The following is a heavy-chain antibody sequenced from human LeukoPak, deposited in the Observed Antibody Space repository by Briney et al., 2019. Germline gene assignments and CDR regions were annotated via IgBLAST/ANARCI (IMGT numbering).Heavy chain of an antibody. V-gene: IGHV4-34*01. CDR2: INHSGST. Sequence: GSLRLSCAASGFTFNSYGMSWVRQPPGKGLEWIGEINHSGSTNYNPSLKSRVTISVDTSKNQFSLKLSSVTATDTAVYYCARLVTAPYYYYGMDVWGQGTTVTVSS. CDR1: GFTFNSYG. J-gene: IGHJ6*02. D-gene: IGHD2-21*02. CDR3: ARLVTAPYYYYGMDV.